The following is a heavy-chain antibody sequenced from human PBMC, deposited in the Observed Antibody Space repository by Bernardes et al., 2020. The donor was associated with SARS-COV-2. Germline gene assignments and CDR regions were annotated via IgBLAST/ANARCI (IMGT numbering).Heavy chain of an antibody. CDR2: IYHSGST. J-gene: IGHJ4*02. D-gene: IGHD3-16*02. V-gene: IGHV4-38-2*01. CDR3: ARGSYDYVWGSYRRGFDY. Sequence: SETLSLTCAVSGYSISSGYYWGWIRQPPGKGLEWIGSIYHSGSTYYNPSLKSRVTISVDTSKNQFSLKLSSVTAADTAVYYCARGSYDYVWGSYRRGFDYWGQGTLVTVSS. CDR1: GYSISSGYY.